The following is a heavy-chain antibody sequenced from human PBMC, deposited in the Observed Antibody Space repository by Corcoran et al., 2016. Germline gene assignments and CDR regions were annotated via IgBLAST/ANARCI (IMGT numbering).Heavy chain of an antibody. J-gene: IGHJ3*02. CDR3: ARMTSHLGMGAFDI. V-gene: IGHV2-70*04. Sequence: QVTLKESGPALVKPTQTLTLTCTFSGFSLSTSGMRVSWIRQPPGKALEWLARIDWDDDKFYSTSLKTRLTISKDTSKNQVVLTMTNMDPVDTATYYCARMTSHLGMGAFDIWGQGTMVTVSS. CDR1: GFSLSTSGMR. D-gene: IGHD7-27*01. CDR2: IDWDDDK.